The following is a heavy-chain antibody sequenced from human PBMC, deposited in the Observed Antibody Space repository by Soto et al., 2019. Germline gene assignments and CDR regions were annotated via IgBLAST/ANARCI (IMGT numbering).Heavy chain of an antibody. V-gene: IGHV1-69*13. CDR3: ARVLITNISGRSTYYYYGMDV. J-gene: IGHJ6*02. D-gene: IGHD1-20*01. Sequence: SVKVSRKASGGTFSSSAISWVRQAPGQGLEWMGGIFPIFGTANYAQKFQGRVTITADESTSTAYMELSSLRSEDTAVYYCARVLITNISGRSTYYYYGMDVWGQGTTVTVSS. CDR1: GGTFSSSA. CDR2: IFPIFGTA.